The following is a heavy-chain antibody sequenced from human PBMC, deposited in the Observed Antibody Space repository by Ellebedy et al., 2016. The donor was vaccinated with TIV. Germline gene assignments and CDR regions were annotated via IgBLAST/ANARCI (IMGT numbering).Heavy chain of an antibody. CDR3: ARTIAAAGTRYYYYYMDV. CDR2: IDWDDDK. Sequence: SGPTLVKPTQTLTLTCTFSGFSLSTSGMCVSWIRQPPGKALEWLALIDWDDDKYYSTSLKTRLTISKDTSKNQVVLTMTNMDPVDTATYYCARTIAAAGTRYYYYYMDVWGKGTTVTVSS. D-gene: IGHD6-13*01. CDR1: GFSLSTSGMC. J-gene: IGHJ6*03. V-gene: IGHV2-70*01.